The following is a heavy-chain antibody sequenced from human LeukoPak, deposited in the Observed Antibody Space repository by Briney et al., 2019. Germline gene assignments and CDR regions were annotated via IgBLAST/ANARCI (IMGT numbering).Heavy chain of an antibody. D-gene: IGHD6-19*01. CDR1: GFTFSSYA. V-gene: IGHV3-23*01. J-gene: IGHJ4*02. Sequence: PGGSLRLSCAASGFTFSSYAMSWVRQAPGKGLEWVSAISGSGGSTYYADSVKGRFTISRDNSKNTLYLQMNSLRAEDTAVYYCAKPTSPDSSGWYGRQADDYWGQGTLVTVSS. CDR2: ISGSGGST. CDR3: AKPTSPDSSGWYGRQADDY.